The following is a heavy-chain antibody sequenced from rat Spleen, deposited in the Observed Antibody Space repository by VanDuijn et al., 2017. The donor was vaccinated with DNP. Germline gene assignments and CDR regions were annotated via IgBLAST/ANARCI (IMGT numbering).Heavy chain of an antibody. CDR2: ILYDGSNT. V-gene: IGHV5-29*01. CDR1: GLPFSNYW. D-gene: IGHD1-11*01. CDR3: ATQTLNSY. J-gene: IGHJ2*01. Sequence: EVELVETGGGLVQPGRSLKLSCVTSGLPFSNYWMYWIRRAPGKGLEWVATILYDGSNTYSGDSVKGRFTISRDNAKSTLYLQMDSLRSEDTATYYCATQTLNSYWGQGVMVTVSS.